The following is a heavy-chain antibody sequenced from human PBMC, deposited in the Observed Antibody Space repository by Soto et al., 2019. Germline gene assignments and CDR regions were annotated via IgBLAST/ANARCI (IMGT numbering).Heavy chain of an antibody. J-gene: IGHJ4*02. CDR1: GYTFTNYG. CDR2: ISTYNGNT. D-gene: IGHD3-22*01. CDR3: ADDSSVYCYN. V-gene: IGHV1-18*01. Sequence: QIQLVQSGAEVKKPGASVKVSCKASGYTFTNYGINWVRQAPGQGLEWMGYISTYNGNTHDAKKLEGIVTLTTDTATTTAYKELRSLRSDDTAVYYCADDSSVYCYNWCQGTLVTVSP.